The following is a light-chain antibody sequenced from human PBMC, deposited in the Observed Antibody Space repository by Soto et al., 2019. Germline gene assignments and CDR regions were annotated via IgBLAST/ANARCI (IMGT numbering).Light chain of an antibody. CDR1: SSDVGGYNY. CDR3: SSYTSSSTLRV. J-gene: IGLJ1*01. Sequence: QSVLTQHASVSGSPGQSITISCTGTSSDVGGYNYVSWYQQHPGKAPKLMIYEVSNRPSGVSNRFSCSKSGNTASLTISGLQAEDEADYYCSSYTSSSTLRVFGNGSMVTGL. V-gene: IGLV2-14*01. CDR2: EVS.